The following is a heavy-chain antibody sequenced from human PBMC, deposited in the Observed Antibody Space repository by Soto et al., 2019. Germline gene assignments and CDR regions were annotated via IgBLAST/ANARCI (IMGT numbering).Heavy chain of an antibody. Sequence: QVNLVESGGGVVQPGRSLRRSGAASGFTSSSYGRHWVRQAPGKRLEWVAVIWYDGNKKDYGDSVRGRFTISRDNSKNPLYLEMNSLRAEDTAVYYCVVDTSGLLDYWGQGTLVTVSS. CDR2: IWYDGNKK. CDR3: VVDTSGLLDY. J-gene: IGHJ4*02. D-gene: IGHD3-22*01. V-gene: IGHV3-33*03. CDR1: GFTSSSYG.